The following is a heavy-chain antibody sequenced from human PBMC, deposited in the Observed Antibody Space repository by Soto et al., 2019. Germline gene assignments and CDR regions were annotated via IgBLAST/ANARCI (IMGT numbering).Heavy chain of an antibody. Sequence: SETLSLTCTVSGGSISSGGYYWSWIRQHPGKGLEWIGYIHYSGSTYYNPSLKSRVTISVDTSKNQFSLKLSSVTAADTAVYYCARAPRIAAAGTKNWFDPWGQGTLVTVSS. CDR1: GGSISSGGYY. CDR2: IHYSGST. CDR3: ARAPRIAAAGTKNWFDP. J-gene: IGHJ5*02. V-gene: IGHV4-31*03. D-gene: IGHD6-13*01.